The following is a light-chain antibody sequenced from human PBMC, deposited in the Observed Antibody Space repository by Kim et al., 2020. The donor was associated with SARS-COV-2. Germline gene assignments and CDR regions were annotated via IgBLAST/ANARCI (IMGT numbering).Light chain of an antibody. V-gene: IGLV2-14*01. J-gene: IGLJ1*01. CDR2: DVS. CDR1: SSDVGYYKA. Sequence: QSITISCTGTSSDVGYYKAVSWYQQHTGKAPKLIIYDVSERASGFSTRFSGSQSGNTASLTISGLRAEDESDYYCSSHTTSSTYVFGSGTQLTVL. CDR3: SSHTTSSTYV.